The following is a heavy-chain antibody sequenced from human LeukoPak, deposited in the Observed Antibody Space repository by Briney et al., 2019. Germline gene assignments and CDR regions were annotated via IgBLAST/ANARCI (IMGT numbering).Heavy chain of an antibody. J-gene: IGHJ5*02. CDR1: GESFSGYY. CDR3: ATTRVCSGGSCYVPGVWFDP. D-gene: IGHD2-15*01. Sequence: SETLSLTCAVYGESFSGYYWSWIRQPPGKGGEWVGEINHSGSTNYNPSLKSRVTISVDTSKNQFSLKLSSVTAADTAVYYCATTRVCSGGSCYVPGVWFDPWGQGTLVTVSS. CDR2: INHSGST. V-gene: IGHV4-34*01.